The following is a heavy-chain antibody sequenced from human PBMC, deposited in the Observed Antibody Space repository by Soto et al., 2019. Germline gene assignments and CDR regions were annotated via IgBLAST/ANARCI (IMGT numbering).Heavy chain of an antibody. CDR2: IGGSGGRT. V-gene: IGHV3-23*01. Sequence: GGSLRLSCAASGFTFSSYVMNWVRQAPGKGLEWVSSIGGSGGRTYYADSVKGRFTISRDNSKNTLYLQMNSLRAEDTAVYYCAKSVSYPFDWFDPSGPTTLLTV. J-gene: IGHJ5*02. CDR1: GFTFSSYV. D-gene: IGHD1-26*01. CDR3: AKSVSYPFDWFDP.